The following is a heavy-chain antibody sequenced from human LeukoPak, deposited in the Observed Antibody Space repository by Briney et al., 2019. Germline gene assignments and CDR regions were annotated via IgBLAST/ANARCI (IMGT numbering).Heavy chain of an antibody. CDR3: ARGGFALVPADRYFDF. J-gene: IGHJ2*01. CDR1: GGTFGTYA. V-gene: IGHV1-69*05. D-gene: IGHD3/OR15-3a*01. CDR2: IITVFGPP. Sequence: ASVKVSCKASGGTFGTYAVNWVRQAPGQGLEWMGGIITVFGPPKYTQKFQGRLTISTDDPTGTAYMELKSLTSDDTAVYYCARGGFALVPADRYFDFWGRGTLVTVSS.